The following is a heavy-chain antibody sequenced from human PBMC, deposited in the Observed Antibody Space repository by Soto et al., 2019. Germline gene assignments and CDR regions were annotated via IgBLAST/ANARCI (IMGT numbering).Heavy chain of an antibody. Sequence: PSPTLSLTCAIPGDRVSSNSAAWNWIRQSPSRGLEWLGRTYYRSKWYNDYAVSVKSRITINPDTSKNQFSLQLNSVTPEDTAVYYCARVNRAVAGGLYYYYGMDVWGQGTTVTVSS. J-gene: IGHJ6*02. D-gene: IGHD6-19*01. CDR2: TYYRSKWYN. CDR1: GDRVSSNSAA. CDR3: ARVNRAVAGGLYYYYGMDV. V-gene: IGHV6-1*01.